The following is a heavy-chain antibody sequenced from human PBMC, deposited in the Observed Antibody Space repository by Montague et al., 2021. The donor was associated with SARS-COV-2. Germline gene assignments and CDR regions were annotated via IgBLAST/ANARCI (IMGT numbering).Heavy chain of an antibody. CDR1: GFTFTSYA. V-gene: IGHV3-30-3*01. J-gene: IGHJ4*02. D-gene: IGHD5-18*01. CDR2: ISFDGTNT. CDR3: ARDQGGYSCKDY. Sequence: SLRLSCAASGFTFTSYAMHWVRQAPGKGLEWVAVISFDGTNTYYTDSVKGRFTISRDNTKNTLYLQMHSVRPEDTAVYYCARDQGGYSCKDYWGQGTLVTVSS.